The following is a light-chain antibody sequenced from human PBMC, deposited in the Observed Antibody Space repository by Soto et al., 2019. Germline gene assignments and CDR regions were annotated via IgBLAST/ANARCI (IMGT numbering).Light chain of an antibody. J-gene: IGKJ4*01. CDR1: QSISTW. V-gene: IGKV1-5*03. CDR3: QQYNTYPLT. CDR2: KAS. Sequence: DIQMTQSPSTLSASVGDRVTITCRASQSISTWLARYQQKAGKAPKLLIYKASSLEGGVPSRFSGSGSGTEFNITISSLQPDDFATYYCQQYNTYPLTFGGGTTVDIK.